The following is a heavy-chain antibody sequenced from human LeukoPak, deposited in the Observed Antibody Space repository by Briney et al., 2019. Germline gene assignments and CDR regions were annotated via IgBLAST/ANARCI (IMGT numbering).Heavy chain of an antibody. Sequence: GGSLRLSCAASGFTFSSYAMSWVRQAPGKGLEWVSAISGSGGSTYYADSVKGRFTISRDNSKNTLYLQMNSLRAEDTAVYYCAKVGDCSSTSCLPAPFDYWGQGTLVTVSS. J-gene: IGHJ4*02. V-gene: IGHV3-23*01. CDR1: GFTFSSYA. CDR2: ISGSGGST. CDR3: AKVGDCSSTSCLPAPFDY. D-gene: IGHD2-2*01.